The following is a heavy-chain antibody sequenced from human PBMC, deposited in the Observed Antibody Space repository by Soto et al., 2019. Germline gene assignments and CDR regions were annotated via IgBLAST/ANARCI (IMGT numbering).Heavy chain of an antibody. CDR1: GDSITSNYW. V-gene: IGHV4-4*02. CDR2: VFHSGAV. J-gene: IGHJ4*02. Sequence: QVRLQESGPRLVKPSGTLSLTCAVSGDSITSNYWWSWVRQPPGKGLEWIGEVFHSGAVNYNPSLKSRVTISLDKSNNQFSLTLTSVTAADTAIYYCARNPFDYWGQGTLVTVSS. CDR3: ARNPFDY.